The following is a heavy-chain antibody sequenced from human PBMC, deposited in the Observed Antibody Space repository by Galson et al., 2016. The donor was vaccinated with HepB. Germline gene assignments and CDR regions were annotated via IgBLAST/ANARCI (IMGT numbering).Heavy chain of an antibody. CDR3: ATARYRITWNFSYYDGLDV. Sequence: SVKVSCKVSGYTFTELCIHWVRQAPGQGLEWMGGFDPDNGEPIYAQKFPGRVTVTEDTSTDTAYMELSSLRSEDTAVYYCATARYRITWNFSYYDGLDVWATGPRSPSP. CDR2: FDPDNGEP. V-gene: IGHV1-24*01. CDR1: GYTFTELC. D-gene: IGHD6-13*01. J-gene: IGHJ6*02.